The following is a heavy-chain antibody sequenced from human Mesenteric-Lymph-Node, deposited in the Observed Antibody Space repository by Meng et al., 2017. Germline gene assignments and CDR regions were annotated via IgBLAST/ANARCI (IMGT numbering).Heavy chain of an antibody. CDR1: GFTFSSYW. J-gene: IGHJ3*02. D-gene: IGHD1-26*01. Sequence: GESLKISCAASGFTFSSYWMNWVRQAPGKGLEWVANIKQDGSEKYYVDSVKGRFTISRDNANNSLYLQMNSLRAEDTAVYYCARDPLLYSGSYASAFDIWGQGTMVTVSS. CDR3: ARDPLLYSGSYASAFDI. CDR2: IKQDGSEK. V-gene: IGHV3-7*01.